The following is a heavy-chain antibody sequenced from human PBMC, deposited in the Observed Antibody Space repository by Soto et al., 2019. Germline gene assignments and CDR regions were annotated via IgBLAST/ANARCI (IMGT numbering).Heavy chain of an antibody. D-gene: IGHD1-1*01. J-gene: IGHJ6*02. Sequence: SETLSLTCTVSGGSISSNSYYWGWIRQPPGKALEWIGSIFYSGTTYYNPSLMSRVAMSVDTSKNQFSLKLSSVTAADTAIYNCSTSSFGCVAKTEYYYYYSGMDVWVQGTTVTVSS. CDR2: IFYSGTT. V-gene: IGHV4-39*01. CDR3: STSSFGCVAKTEYYYYYSGMDV. CDR1: GGSISSNSYY.